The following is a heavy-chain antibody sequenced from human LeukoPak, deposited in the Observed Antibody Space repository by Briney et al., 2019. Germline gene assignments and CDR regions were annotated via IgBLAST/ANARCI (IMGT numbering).Heavy chain of an antibody. CDR2: IYYSGST. V-gene: IGHV4-59*12. CDR1: GGSISSYY. J-gene: IGHJ4*02. Sequence: PSETLSLTCTVSGGSISSYYWSWIRQPPGKGLEWIGYIYYSGSTNYNPSLKSRVTISVDTSKNQFSLKLSSVTAADTAVYYCARRDTVENKTDYWGQGTLVTVSS. CDR3: ARRDTVENKTDY. D-gene: IGHD4-23*01.